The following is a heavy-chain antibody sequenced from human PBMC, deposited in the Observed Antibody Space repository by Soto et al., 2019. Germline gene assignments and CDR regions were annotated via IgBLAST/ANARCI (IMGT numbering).Heavy chain of an antibody. CDR1: GGSISSGGYS. CDR2: IYHSGTT. V-gene: IGHV4-30-2*01. CDR3: AGQGYYYDSSGYPMPEDAFDI. J-gene: IGHJ3*02. Sequence: PSETLSLTCAVSGGSISSGGYSWSWIRQPPGKGLEWIGYIYHSGTTYYNPSLKSRVTISVDRSKNQFSLKLSSVTAADTAVYYCAGQGYYYDSSGYPMPEDAFDIWGQGTMVTVSS. D-gene: IGHD3-22*01.